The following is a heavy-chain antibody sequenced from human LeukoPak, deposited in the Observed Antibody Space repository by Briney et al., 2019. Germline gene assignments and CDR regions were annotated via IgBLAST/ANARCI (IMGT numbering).Heavy chain of an antibody. J-gene: IGHJ5*02. V-gene: IGHV4-34*01. CDR3: ARALRYCSSTSCYNWFDP. D-gene: IGHD2-2*01. Sequence: SETLSLTCAVYGGSFGGYYWSWIRQPPGKGLEWIGEINHSGSTNYNPSLKSRVTISVDTSKNQFSLKLSSVTAADTAVYYCARALRYCSSTSCYNWFDPWGQGTLVTVSS. CDR2: INHSGST. CDR1: GGSFGGYY.